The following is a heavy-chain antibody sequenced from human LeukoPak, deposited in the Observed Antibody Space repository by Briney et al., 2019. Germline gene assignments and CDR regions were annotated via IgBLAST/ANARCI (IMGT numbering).Heavy chain of an antibody. V-gene: IGHV4-34*01. CDR2: INHSGST. CDR1: GGSFSGYY. Sequence: PSETLSLTCAVYGGSFSGYYWSWIRQPPGKGLEWIGEINHSGSTNYNPSLKSRVTISVDTSKNQFSLKLSSVTAADTAVYYCARRVSWYYYYMDVWGKGTTVTISS. CDR3: ARRVSWYYYYMDV. J-gene: IGHJ6*03. D-gene: IGHD6-6*01.